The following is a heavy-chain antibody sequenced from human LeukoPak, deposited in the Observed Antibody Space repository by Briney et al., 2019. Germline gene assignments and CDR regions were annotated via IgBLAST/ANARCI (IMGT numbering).Heavy chain of an antibody. CDR3: AKGATELNYYYYYGVDV. CDR1: GFTFSSYG. J-gene: IGHJ6*02. CDR2: ISYDGSNK. Sequence: PGGSLRLSCAASGFTFSSYGMRWVRQAPGKGLEWVAVISYDGSNKYYADSVKGRFTISRDNSKNTLYLQMNSLRAEDTAVYYCAKGATELNYYYYYGVDVWGQGTTVTVSS. V-gene: IGHV3-30*18. D-gene: IGHD1-26*01.